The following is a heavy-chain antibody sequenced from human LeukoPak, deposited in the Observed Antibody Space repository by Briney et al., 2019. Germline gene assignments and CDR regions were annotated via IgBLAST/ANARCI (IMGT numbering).Heavy chain of an antibody. CDR2: ISWNSGSI. Sequence: PGGSLRLSCAASGFTFDDYAMHWVRQAPGKGLEWVSGISWNSGSIGYADSVKGRFTISRDNAKNSLYLQMNSLRAEDTALYYCAKDTTQYSSGWDWGQGTLVTVSS. CDR1: GFTFDDYA. V-gene: IGHV3-9*01. D-gene: IGHD6-19*01. CDR3: AKDTTQYSSGWD. J-gene: IGHJ4*02.